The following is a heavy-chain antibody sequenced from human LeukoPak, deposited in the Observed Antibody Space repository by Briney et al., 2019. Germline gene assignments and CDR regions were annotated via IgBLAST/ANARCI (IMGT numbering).Heavy chain of an antibody. V-gene: IGHV4-34*01. D-gene: IGHD2-2*01. J-gene: IGHJ1*01. CDR1: GGSFSGYY. Sequence: SETLSLTCAVYGGSFSGYYWSWIRQPPGKGLEWIGEINHSGSTNYNPPLKSRVTISVDTSKNQFSLKLSSVTAADTAVYYCARGYCSSTSCYRRAEYFQHWGQGTLVTVSS. CDR2: INHSGST. CDR3: ARGYCSSTSCYRRAEYFQH.